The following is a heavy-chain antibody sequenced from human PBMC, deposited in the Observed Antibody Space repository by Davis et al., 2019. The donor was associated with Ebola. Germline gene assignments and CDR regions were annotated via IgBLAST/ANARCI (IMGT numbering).Heavy chain of an antibody. J-gene: IGHJ4*02. D-gene: IGHD1-1*01. CDR2: ISSGGST. Sequence: PSETLSPTCPLSGASISSYYWSWIRQPPGKGLEWVSVISSGGSTYYADSVKGRFTISRDNAKNSLYLQMNSLRAEDTAVYYCARVRAYNWNDGSDYWGQGTLVTVSS. CDR1: GASISSYY. V-gene: IGHV3-53*01. CDR3: ARVRAYNWNDGSDY.